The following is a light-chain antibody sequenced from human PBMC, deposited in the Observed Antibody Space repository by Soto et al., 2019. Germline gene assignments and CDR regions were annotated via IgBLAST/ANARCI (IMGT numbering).Light chain of an antibody. CDR2: KAS. Sequence: DIQMTQSPSTLSASVGDRVTITCRVSQSISSWLAWYQQKPGKAPKLLIYKASSLESGVPSRFSGSGSGTEFNLTISSLQPDDFATYYCQQYNSYLWTFGQGTKVEIK. J-gene: IGKJ1*01. CDR3: QQYNSYLWT. V-gene: IGKV1-5*03. CDR1: QSISSW.